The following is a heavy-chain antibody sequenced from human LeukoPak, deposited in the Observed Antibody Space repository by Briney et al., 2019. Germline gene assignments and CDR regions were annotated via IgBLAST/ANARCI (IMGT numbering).Heavy chain of an antibody. CDR3: AGDFDLMDY. CDR1: GFTFDDYA. J-gene: IGHJ4*02. V-gene: IGHV3-9*01. Sequence: YPGGSLRLSCAASGFTFDDYAMHWVRQAPGKGLEWVSGISWNSGSIGYADSVKGRFTISRDNAKNSLYLQMNSLRAEDTAVYYCAGDFDLMDYWGQGTLVTVSS. D-gene: IGHD3-9*01. CDR2: ISWNSGSI.